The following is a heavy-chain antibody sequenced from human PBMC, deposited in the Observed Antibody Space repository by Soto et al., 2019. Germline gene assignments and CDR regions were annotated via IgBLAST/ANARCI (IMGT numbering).Heavy chain of an antibody. Sequence: SETLSLTCTVSDDSISSHSWSWIRQPPGKGLEWIGYISYTGSTNYNPSLKSRVTMSLDTSKNHFSLSLTPVTAADTALYYCARIPQGYFDYWGQGLLVTVSS. D-gene: IGHD2-21*01. CDR1: DDSISSHS. J-gene: IGHJ4*02. V-gene: IGHV4-59*11. CDR3: ARIPQGYFDY. CDR2: ISYTGST.